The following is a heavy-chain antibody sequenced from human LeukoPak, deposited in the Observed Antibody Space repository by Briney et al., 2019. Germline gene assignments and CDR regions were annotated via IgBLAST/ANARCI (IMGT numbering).Heavy chain of an antibody. D-gene: IGHD3-10*01. CDR3: ARWGSALIPGVIPFDY. J-gene: IGHJ4*02. CDR1: GVSISSGGYR. V-gene: IGHV4-31*03. CDR2: SYYTGST. Sequence: PSGTLSLTCTVSGVSISSGGYRWGWLRQHPGKGLEWIGYSYYTGSTHYNPSLESRVTISVDPSKNQFSLKLNSVTAADTAVYYCARWGSALIPGVIPFDYWGQGTLVSVSS.